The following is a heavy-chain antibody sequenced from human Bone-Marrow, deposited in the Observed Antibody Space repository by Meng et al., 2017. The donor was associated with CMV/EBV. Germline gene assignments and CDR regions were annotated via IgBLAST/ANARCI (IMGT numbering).Heavy chain of an antibody. Sequence: SETLSLTCTVSGTSISGATWWSWVRQPPGKGLEWIGEIYLDGSTNYNPSLKSRVTISVDKSRNRFSLRLSSVTAADTAMYFCARGLPLHYYYVVDVWGQGTTVTVSS. J-gene: IGHJ6*02. V-gene: IGHV4-4*02. CDR1: GTSISGATW. CDR2: IYLDGST. CDR3: ARGLPLHYYYVVDV.